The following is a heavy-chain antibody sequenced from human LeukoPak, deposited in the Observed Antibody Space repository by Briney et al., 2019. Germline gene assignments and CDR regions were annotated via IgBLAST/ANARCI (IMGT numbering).Heavy chain of an antibody. J-gene: IGHJ6*03. V-gene: IGHV3-30*04. Sequence: GGSLRLSCAASGFTFSSYAMHWVRQAPGKGLEWVALIPYDGSNKYYADSVKGRFTVSRDNSKNTLYLQMNSLRAEDTAVYYCAREVSSSWYSHYYYYYMDVWGKGTTVTISS. CDR2: IPYDGSNK. D-gene: IGHD6-13*01. CDR1: GFTFSSYA. CDR3: AREVSSSWYSHYYYYYMDV.